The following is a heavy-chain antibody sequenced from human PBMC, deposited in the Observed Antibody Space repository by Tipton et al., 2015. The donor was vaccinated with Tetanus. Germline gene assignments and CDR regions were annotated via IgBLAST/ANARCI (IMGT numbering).Heavy chain of an antibody. CDR1: GDFVTFGSYY. CDR3: ATQTDNWFDP. V-gene: IGHV4-39*01. CDR2: VYYSGTT. J-gene: IGHJ5*02. Sequence: LFLTCTVSGDFVTFGSYYWGWIRQPPGKGLEWIGSVYYSGTTYYNASLESRVTISIDTSKRQISMKLTSVTAADTAVYYCATQTDNWFDPWGQGLLVTVSS.